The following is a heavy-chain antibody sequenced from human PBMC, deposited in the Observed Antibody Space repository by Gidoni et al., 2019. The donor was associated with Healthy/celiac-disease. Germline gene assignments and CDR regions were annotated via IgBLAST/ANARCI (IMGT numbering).Heavy chain of an antibody. Sequence: EVQLLESGGGWVQPGGSLRLSCAASGFTFSSYAMSWVRQAPGKGLEWVTAISGSGGSTYYADSVKGRFTISRDNSKNTLYLQMNSLRAEDTAVYYCAKVNDYGDPSDYWGQGTLVTVSS. CDR3: AKVNDYGDPSDY. CDR1: GFTFSSYA. D-gene: IGHD4-17*01. V-gene: IGHV3-23*01. CDR2: ISGSGGST. J-gene: IGHJ4*02.